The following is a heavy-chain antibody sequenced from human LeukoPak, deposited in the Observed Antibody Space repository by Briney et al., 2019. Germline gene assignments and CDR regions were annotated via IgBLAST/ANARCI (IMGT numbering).Heavy chain of an antibody. CDR3: ARGARGGSPAYGY. Sequence: SETLSLTCTVSGGSISSYYWSWIRQPPGKGLEWIGYIYYSGSTTYNPSLKRRVTISVDTSKKQFSLKLSSVTAADTAVYYCARGARGGSPAYGYWGQGTLVTVSS. CDR1: GGSISSYY. J-gene: IGHJ4*02. CDR2: IYYSGST. V-gene: IGHV4-59*01. D-gene: IGHD2-15*01.